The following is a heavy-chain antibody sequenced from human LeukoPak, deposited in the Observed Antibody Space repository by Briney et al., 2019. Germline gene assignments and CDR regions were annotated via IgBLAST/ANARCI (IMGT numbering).Heavy chain of an antibody. V-gene: IGHV5-51*01. D-gene: IGHD5-18*01. CDR2: IYPGDSDT. J-gene: IGHJ4*02. CDR3: ARLGHSYGHLGY. CDR1: GYSFTSYS. Sequence: GESLKTSWKGSGYSFTSYSNGWGRQMPAKGLGWMRIIYPGDSDTRYSPSFQGQVTISADKSISTAYLQWSSLKASDTAMYYCARLGHSYGHLGYWGQGTLVTVSS.